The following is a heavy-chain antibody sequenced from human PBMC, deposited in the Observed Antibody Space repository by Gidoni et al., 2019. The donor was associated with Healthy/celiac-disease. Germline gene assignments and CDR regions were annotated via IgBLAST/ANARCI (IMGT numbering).Heavy chain of an antibody. CDR2: IIPIFGTA. V-gene: IGHV1-69*01. Sequence: QVQLVQSGAGVKKPGSSVKVSCKASVGTFSSYAISWVRQAPGQGLEWMGGIIPIFGTANYAQKFQGRVTITADESTSTAYMELSSLRSEDTAVYYGASRPSPIAVAATDAFDIWGQGTMVTVSS. D-gene: IGHD6-19*01. J-gene: IGHJ3*02. CDR3: ASRPSPIAVAATDAFDI. CDR1: VGTFSSYA.